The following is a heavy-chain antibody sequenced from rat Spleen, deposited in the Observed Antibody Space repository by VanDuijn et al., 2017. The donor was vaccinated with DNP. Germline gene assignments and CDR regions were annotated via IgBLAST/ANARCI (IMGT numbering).Heavy chain of an antibody. V-gene: IGHV5-20*01. CDR3: TTLNSGTYDS. D-gene: IGHD1-3*01. Sequence: EVQLVESGGGLVQPGRSLKLSCAASGFTFSDYNMAWVRQAPKKGLEWVASISYDGGNTYYRDSVKGRFTISRDNAKSSLYLHMDSLRSEDTATYYCTTLNSGTYDSWGQGVMVTVSS. J-gene: IGHJ2*01. CDR1: GFTFSDYN. CDR2: ISYDGGNT.